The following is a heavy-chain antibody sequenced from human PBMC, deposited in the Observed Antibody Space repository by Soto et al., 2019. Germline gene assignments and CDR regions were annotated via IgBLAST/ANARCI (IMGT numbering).Heavy chain of an antibody. J-gene: IGHJ4*02. Sequence: QVQLVESGGGVIHPGRSLRLSCVASGIEFYNYGMHWVRQAPGEGLEWVAVISSDGTKKYYIDSVKGRFTISRDNSKSTVYLQMNSLRLEDTAMYYCVKDGGGVKYNYNIRGDSWGQGTLVTVSS. CDR2: ISSDGTKK. V-gene: IGHV3-30*18. D-gene: IGHD3-22*01. CDR3: VKDGGGVKYNYNIRGDS. CDR1: GIEFYNYG.